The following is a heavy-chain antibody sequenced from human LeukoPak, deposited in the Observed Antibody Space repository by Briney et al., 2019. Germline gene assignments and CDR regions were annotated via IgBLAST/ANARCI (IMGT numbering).Heavy chain of an antibody. V-gene: IGHV3-30-3*01. CDR1: GFTFSSYT. CDR3: AREGIVGATPFDY. CDR2: ISYDGSNK. Sequence: GSLRLSCAASGFTFSSYTMHWVRQAPGKGLEWVAVISYDGSNKYYADSVKGRFTISRDNSKNTLYLQMNSLGAEDTAVYYCAREGIVGATPFDYWGQGTLVTVSS. D-gene: IGHD1-26*01. J-gene: IGHJ4*02.